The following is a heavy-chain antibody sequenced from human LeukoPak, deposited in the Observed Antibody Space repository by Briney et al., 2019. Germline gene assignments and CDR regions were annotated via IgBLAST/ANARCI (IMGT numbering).Heavy chain of an antibody. CDR1: GGSVSSGSYY. D-gene: IGHD3-10*01. Sequence: SETLSLTCTVSGGSVSSGSYYWSWIRQPPGKGLEWIGYNYYSGSANYNPSLKRRVTISVDTSNNQFSLKLISVTAADTAVYYCARERPVPGYFDYWGQGTLVTVSS. J-gene: IGHJ4*02. CDR2: NYYSGSA. CDR3: ARERPVPGYFDY. V-gene: IGHV4-61*01.